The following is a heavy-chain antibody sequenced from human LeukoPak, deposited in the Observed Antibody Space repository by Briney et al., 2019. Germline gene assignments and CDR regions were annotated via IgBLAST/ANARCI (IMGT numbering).Heavy chain of an antibody. D-gene: IGHD3-22*01. V-gene: IGHV1-69*13. CDR2: IIPIFGTA. CDR3: ARPYYYDSSGQPIDAFDI. Sequence: ASVKVSCKASGGTFSSYAISWVRQAPGQGLEWMGGIIPIFGTANYAQKFQGRVTITADESTSTAYTELSSLRSEDTAVYYCARPYYYDSSGQPIDAFDIWGQGTMVTVSS. J-gene: IGHJ3*02. CDR1: GGTFSSYA.